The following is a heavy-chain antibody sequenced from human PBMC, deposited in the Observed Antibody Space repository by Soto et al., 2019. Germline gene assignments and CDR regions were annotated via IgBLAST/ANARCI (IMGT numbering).Heavy chain of an antibody. CDR2: FDPEDGET. J-gene: IGHJ6*02. V-gene: IGHV1-24*01. D-gene: IGHD3-3*01. Sequence: ASVKGSCKVSGYTLTEVSMHWGRQAPGKGLEWMGGFDPEDGETIYAQKFQGRVTMTEDTSTDTAYMELSSLRSEDTAVYYCATIGGTSRSGYNYYYYYYGMDVWGQGTTVTVSS. CDR1: GYTLTEVS. CDR3: ATIGGTSRSGYNYYYYYYGMDV.